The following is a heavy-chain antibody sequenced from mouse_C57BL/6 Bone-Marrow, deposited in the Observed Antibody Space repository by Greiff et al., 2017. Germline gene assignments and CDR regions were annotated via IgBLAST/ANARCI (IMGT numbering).Heavy chain of an antibody. CDR1: GYSITSGYY. V-gene: IGHV3-6*01. D-gene: IGHD2-4*01. CDR3: ARDAYDYDSFAY. Sequence: EVQVVESGPGLVKPSQSLSLTCSVTGYSITSGYYWNWLRQFPGNKLEWMGYISYDGSNNYNPSLKNRISITRDTSKNQFFLKLNSVTTEDTATYYCARDAYDYDSFAYWGQGTLVTVSA. CDR2: ISYDGSN. J-gene: IGHJ3*01.